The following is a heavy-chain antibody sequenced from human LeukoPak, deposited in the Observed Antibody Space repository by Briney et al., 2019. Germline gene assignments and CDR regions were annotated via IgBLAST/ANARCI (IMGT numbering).Heavy chain of an antibody. CDR3: ARARRIQLWLCYFDY. Sequence: PGGSLRLSCAASGFTFSTSWMTWIRQPPGKGLEWIGEINHSGSTNYNPSLKSRVTISVGTSKNQFSLKLSSVTAADTAVYYCARARRIQLWLCYFDYWGQGTLVTVSS. CDR2: INHSGST. J-gene: IGHJ4*02. D-gene: IGHD5-18*01. V-gene: IGHV4-34*01. CDR1: GFTFSTSW.